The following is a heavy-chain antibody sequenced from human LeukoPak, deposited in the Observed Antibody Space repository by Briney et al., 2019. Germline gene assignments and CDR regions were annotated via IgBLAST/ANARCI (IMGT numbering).Heavy chain of an antibody. V-gene: IGHV1-46*01. CDR1: GYTFTSYY. CDR2: INPSGGST. CDR3: AKEVGGYFDWLLEPIDY. Sequence: ASVKVSCKASGYTFTSYYMHWVRQAPGQGLEWMGIINPSGGSTSYAQKFQGRVTMTRDTSTSTVYMELSSLRSEDTAVYYCAKEVGGYFDWLLEPIDYWGQGTLVTVSS. D-gene: IGHD3-9*01. J-gene: IGHJ4*02.